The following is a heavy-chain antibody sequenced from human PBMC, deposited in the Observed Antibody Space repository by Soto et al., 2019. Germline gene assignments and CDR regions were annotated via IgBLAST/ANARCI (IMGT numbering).Heavy chain of an antibody. Sequence: NPSETLSLTCTVSGGSINSGFWSWIRQPPGKGLEWIGFISYIGSASYNPSLQSRVTISVGTSKNQFSLKLRSVIAADTAVYYCARDGDSSSWFGGTNWFDPWGQGTLVTVSS. CDR3: ARDGDSSSWFGGTNWFDP. V-gene: IGHV4-59*01. CDR2: ISYIGSA. CDR1: GGSINSGF. D-gene: IGHD3-10*01. J-gene: IGHJ5*02.